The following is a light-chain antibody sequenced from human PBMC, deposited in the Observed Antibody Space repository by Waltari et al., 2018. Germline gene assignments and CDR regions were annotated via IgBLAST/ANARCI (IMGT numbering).Light chain of an antibody. CDR1: ALPKQY. J-gene: IGLJ2*01. V-gene: IGLV3-25*03. Sequence: SYELTQPPSVSVSPGQTATNTFSGDALPKQYTFWYQQKPGKAPVLVTYKDTERPSGIPDRFSGSTSGTTVTLTISGVQAEDEADYYCQSADSTSTHVVFGGGTKLTVL. CDR2: KDT. CDR3: QSADSTSTHVV.